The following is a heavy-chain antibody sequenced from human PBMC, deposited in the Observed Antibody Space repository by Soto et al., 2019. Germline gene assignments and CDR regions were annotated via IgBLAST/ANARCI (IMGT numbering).Heavy chain of an antibody. CDR2: INWNGGSA. J-gene: IGHJ4*02. CDR1: GFAFDDYG. D-gene: IGHD6-13*01. Sequence: PGGSLSLSCAASGFAFDDYGMSWVRQGPGKGLEWVSGINWNGGSAGYADSVKGRFTISRDNAKNSLYLQMNSLGPEDTALYYCARDREMSAAGRRTPLAYWGQGSLVTVSS. V-gene: IGHV3-20*04. CDR3: ARDREMSAAGRRTPLAY.